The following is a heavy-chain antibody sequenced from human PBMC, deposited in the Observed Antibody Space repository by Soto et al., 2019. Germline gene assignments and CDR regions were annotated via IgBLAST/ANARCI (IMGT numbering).Heavy chain of an antibody. Sequence: SETLSLTCTVSGVVLGSDAYYWSWIRQHPGKGLEWIGNIYHTGSTYYNPSLKSRVVISLDTSQNRFFLRLSSVTAANTAVYFCAGYRFSGKRWTKFGYWGQGSLVAVSS. J-gene: IGHJ4*02. V-gene: IGHV4-31*03. D-gene: IGHD3-16*02. CDR3: AGYRFSGKRWTKFGY. CDR2: IYHTGST. CDR1: GVVLGSDAYY.